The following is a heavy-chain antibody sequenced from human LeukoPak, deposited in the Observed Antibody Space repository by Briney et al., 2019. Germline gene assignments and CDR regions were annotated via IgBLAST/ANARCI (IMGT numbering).Heavy chain of an antibody. CDR3: AREGRFLEWLSIGTDY. Sequence: ASVKVSCKASGYTFTSYGISWVRQAPGQGLEWMGWISAYNGNTNYAQKLQGRVTMTTDTSTSTAYMELRSLRSDDTAVYYCAREGRFLEWLSIGTDYWGPGTLVTVSS. V-gene: IGHV1-18*01. CDR2: ISAYNGNT. CDR1: GYTFTSYG. J-gene: IGHJ4*02. D-gene: IGHD3-3*01.